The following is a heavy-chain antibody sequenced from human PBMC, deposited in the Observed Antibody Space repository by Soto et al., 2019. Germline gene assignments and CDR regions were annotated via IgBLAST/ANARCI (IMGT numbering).Heavy chain of an antibody. CDR1: GYTFTSYG. J-gene: IGHJ5*02. V-gene: IGHV1-18*01. Sequence: ASVKVSCKASGYTFTSYGISWVRQAPGQGLEWMGWISAYNGNTNYAQKLKGRVTMTTDTSTSTAYMEQRSLRSDDTAVYYCARDRDIVVVVAATSDGFDPWGQGTLVTVSS. D-gene: IGHD2-15*01. CDR3: ARDRDIVVVVAATSDGFDP. CDR2: ISAYNGNT.